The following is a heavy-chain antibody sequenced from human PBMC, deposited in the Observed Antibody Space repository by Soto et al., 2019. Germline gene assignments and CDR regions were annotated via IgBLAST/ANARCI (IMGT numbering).Heavy chain of an antibody. V-gene: IGHV4-31*03. J-gene: IGHJ6*02. D-gene: IGHD6-13*01. CDR1: GGSISSGGYY. CDR3: ARDLRSSSRVDYGMDV. CDR2: IYYSGST. Sequence: QVQLQESGPGLVKPSQTLSLTCTVSGGSISSGGYYWSWIRQHPGKGLEWIGYIYYSGSTYYNPSLKSRVTISEDTSKNQFSLKLSSVTAADTAVYYCARDLRSSSRVDYGMDVWGQGTTVTVSS.